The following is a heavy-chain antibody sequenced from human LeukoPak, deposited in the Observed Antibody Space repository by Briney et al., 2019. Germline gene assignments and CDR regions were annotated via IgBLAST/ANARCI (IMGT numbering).Heavy chain of an antibody. CDR3: AKDIVVVPAAIWVGTYYGMDV. CDR1: ELTFSSYA. CDR2: FSGMGGRT. D-gene: IGHD2-2*01. J-gene: IGHJ6*02. Sequence: GGSLRLSCAASELTFSSYAMRWVRQAPGKGLDWFSAFSGMGGRTYYAYSVKGRFTISRDNSKNTLYLQMNSLRAEDTAVYYCAKDIVVVPAAIWVGTYYGMDVWGQGTTVTVSS. V-gene: IGHV3-23*01.